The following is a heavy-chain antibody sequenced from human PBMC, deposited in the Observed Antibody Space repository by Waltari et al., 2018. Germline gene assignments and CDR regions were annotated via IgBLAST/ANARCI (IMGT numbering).Heavy chain of an antibody. CDR2: MNPNSGNT. V-gene: IGHV1-8*03. D-gene: IGHD6-13*01. CDR1: GYTFTSYD. CDR3: ARGGAAAAGYYYYGMDV. Sequence: QVQLVQSGAEVKKPGASVKVSCKASGYTFTSYDINWVRQATGQGLEWMGWMNPNSGNTGYAQKFQGRVTITRNTSISTAYMELSSLRSEDTAVYYCARGGAAAAGYYYYGMDVWGQGTTVTVSS. J-gene: IGHJ6*02.